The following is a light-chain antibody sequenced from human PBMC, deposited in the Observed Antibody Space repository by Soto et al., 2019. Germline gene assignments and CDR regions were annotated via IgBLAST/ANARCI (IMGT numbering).Light chain of an antibody. CDR3: QQSYGTPIT. CDR1: QSLANSF. V-gene: IGKV1-39*01. J-gene: IGKJ5*01. Sequence: TQSPGTLSLSPGERATLSCRASQSLANSFIAWYQQKPGKAPKLLVYDASDLGSGVPSRFSGSGSGTDFTLTITSLQPEDFATYYCQQSYGTPITFGQGTRLEIK. CDR2: DAS.